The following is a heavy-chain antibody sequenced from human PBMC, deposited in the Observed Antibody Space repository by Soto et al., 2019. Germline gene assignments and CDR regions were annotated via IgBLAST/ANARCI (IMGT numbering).Heavy chain of an antibody. Sequence: EVPLVESGGDLVQPGGSLRLSCAASGLTFSSNWMHWVRQAPGKGLVWVSSINGDGSSTGDADSVKGRFTISRDNAKNTLYLQMDSLRVEDTAVYYCAISGVNGWWGQGTLVTVSS. CDR3: AISGVNGW. J-gene: IGHJ4*02. CDR1: GLTFSSNW. CDR2: INGDGSST. D-gene: IGHD3-10*01. V-gene: IGHV3-74*01.